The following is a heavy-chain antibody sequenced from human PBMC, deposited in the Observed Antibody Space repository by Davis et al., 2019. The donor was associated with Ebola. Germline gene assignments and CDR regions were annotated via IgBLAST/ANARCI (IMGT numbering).Heavy chain of an antibody. Sequence: GSLRLSCAASGFTFSSYWMHWVRQAPGKGLVWVSLINNDGSITTYADSVKGRFTISRDNAKNTLYLQMNTLRAEDTAVYYCAKGWLRTGIDVWGIGTTVNVSS. CDR2: INNDGSIT. CDR1: GFTFSSYW. J-gene: IGHJ6*04. V-gene: IGHV3-74*01. D-gene: IGHD6-19*01. CDR3: AKGWLRTGIDV.